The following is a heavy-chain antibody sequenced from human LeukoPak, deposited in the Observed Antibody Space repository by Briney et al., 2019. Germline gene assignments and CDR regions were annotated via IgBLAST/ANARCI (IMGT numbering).Heavy chain of an antibody. Sequence: PGGSLRLSCAPSGFTFTNYAMSWVRQAPGKGLEWVSSITGSGDSAYYADSVKGRFTISRDNSKDTLYLQMNSLRAEDTAIYFCAKDEAWRPAADWGQGTLVTVPS. CDR1: GFTFTNYA. V-gene: IGHV3-23*01. CDR3: AKDEAWRPAAD. CDR2: ITGSGDSA. D-gene: IGHD2-2*01. J-gene: IGHJ4*02.